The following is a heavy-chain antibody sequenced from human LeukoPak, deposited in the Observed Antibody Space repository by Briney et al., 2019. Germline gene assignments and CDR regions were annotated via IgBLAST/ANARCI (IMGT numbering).Heavy chain of an antibody. V-gene: IGHV3-7*01. CDR3: ARGGSSSWDDAFDI. CDR1: GFTFSSYW. CDR2: IKQDGSEK. D-gene: IGHD6-13*01. J-gene: IGHJ3*02. Sequence: GGSLRLSCAASGFTFSSYWMSWVRQAPGKGLEWVANIKQDGSEKYYVDSVKGRFTISRDNAKNSLYLQMNSLRAEDTAVYYCARGGSSSWDDAFDIWGQGTMVTVSS.